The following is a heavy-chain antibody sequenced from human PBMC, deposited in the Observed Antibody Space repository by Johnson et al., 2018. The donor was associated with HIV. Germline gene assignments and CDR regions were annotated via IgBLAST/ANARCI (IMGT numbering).Heavy chain of an antibody. CDR2: SSRSGSTI. CDR1: GFNLSDYY. J-gene: IGHJ3*02. Sequence: LVESGGGLVKPGGSLRLSCAASGFNLSDYYMRWIRQTPGKGLEWVSDSSRSGSTIYYADSVKVRFTISRDNAKNSLFLQMSSLRAEDTAVYYCAKGNGDYRSDAFDIWGQGTMVTVSS. V-gene: IGHV3-11*04. CDR3: AKGNGDYRSDAFDI. D-gene: IGHD4-17*01.